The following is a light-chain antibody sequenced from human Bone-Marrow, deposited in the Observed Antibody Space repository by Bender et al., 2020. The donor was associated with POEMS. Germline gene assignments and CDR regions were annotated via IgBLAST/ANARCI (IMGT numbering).Light chain of an antibody. CDR3: SSYASTSTLV. Sequence: QSVLTQPASVSGSPGQSITVSCTGISIDIGIYNFVSWYQQHPGKAPKLIIYDVNNRPSGVSNRFSGSKSGNTASLTISGIQADDEAHYYCSSYASTSTLVFGGGTKLTVL. V-gene: IGLV2-14*03. CDR1: SIDIGIYNF. J-gene: IGLJ3*02. CDR2: DVN.